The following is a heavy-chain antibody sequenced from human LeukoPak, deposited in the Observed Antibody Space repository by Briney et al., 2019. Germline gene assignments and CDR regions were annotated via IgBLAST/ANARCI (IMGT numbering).Heavy chain of an antibody. Sequence: GRSLRLSCAASGFTFSRYGMHWVRQAPGKGLEWVSSISPTGTHIHYADSVKGRFTISRDNAKNSLCPQMHSLRAEDTAVYYCARVSGTAVYYFDYWGQGILVTVSS. CDR2: ISPTGTHI. CDR1: GFTFSRYG. D-gene: IGHD6-13*01. CDR3: ARVSGTAVYYFDY. V-gene: IGHV3-21*01. J-gene: IGHJ4*02.